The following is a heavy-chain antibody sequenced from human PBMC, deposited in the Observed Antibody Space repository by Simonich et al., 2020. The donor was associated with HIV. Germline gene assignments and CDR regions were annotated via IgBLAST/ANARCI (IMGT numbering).Heavy chain of an antibody. CDR1: GFTFDDYA. D-gene: IGHD6-6*01. CDR2: IRWNSVSI. J-gene: IGHJ4*02. Sequence: EVQLVESGGGLVQPGRSLRLSCAASGFTFDDYAMHWVRQAPGKGLEGDAEIRWNSVSIGYANSVKGRFTISRDNAKNSLYLQMNSLRAEDMALYYCAKDRYSSSSGSFDYWGQGTLVTVSS. CDR3: AKDRYSSSSGSFDY. V-gene: IGHV3-9*03.